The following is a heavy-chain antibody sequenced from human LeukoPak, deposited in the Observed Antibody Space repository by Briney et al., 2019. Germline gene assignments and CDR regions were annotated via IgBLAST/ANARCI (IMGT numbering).Heavy chain of an antibody. CDR3: ARARDCSSTSCYYDYYYYMDV. J-gene: IGHJ6*03. Sequence: SETLSLTCTVSGGSISSYYWSWIRQPPGKGLEWIGYIYYSGSTNYNPSLKSRVTISVDTSKNQFSLKLSSVTAADTAVYYCARARDCSSTSCYYDYYYYMDVWGKRTTVTVSS. CDR1: GGSISSYY. D-gene: IGHD2-2*01. CDR2: IYYSGST. V-gene: IGHV4-59*01.